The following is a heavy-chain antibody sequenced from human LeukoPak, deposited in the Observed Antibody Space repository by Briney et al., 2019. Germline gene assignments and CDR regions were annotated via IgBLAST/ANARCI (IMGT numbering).Heavy chain of an antibody. V-gene: IGHV3-66*01. D-gene: IGHD4-23*01. J-gene: IGHJ2*01. CDR2: IYSGGSST. CDR3: ARDFYGDNSEVVSWHFDL. Sequence: GGSLRLSFTASGFTVSTNYMSWVRQAPGKGLEWVSVIYSGGSSTYYADSVKGRFTISRDKTKNTLYLQMNSLRAEDTAVYYCARDFYGDNSEVVSWHFDLWGRGTLVSVSS. CDR1: GFTVSTNY.